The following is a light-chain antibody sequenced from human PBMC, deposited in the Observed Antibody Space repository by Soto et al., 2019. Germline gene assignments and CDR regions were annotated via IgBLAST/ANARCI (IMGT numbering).Light chain of an antibody. CDR3: CSFVRTNGLL. CDR2: EVN. CDR1: SSDVGSYVL. V-gene: IGLV2-23*02. Sequence: QSVLTQPASVSGSPGQSITISCTGTSSDVGSYVLVSWYQHHSGKAPKIIIYEVNKRPSGISDRFSGSKSGNTASLTISGLQAEDEADYFCCSFVRTNGLLFGGGTKLTVL. J-gene: IGLJ2*01.